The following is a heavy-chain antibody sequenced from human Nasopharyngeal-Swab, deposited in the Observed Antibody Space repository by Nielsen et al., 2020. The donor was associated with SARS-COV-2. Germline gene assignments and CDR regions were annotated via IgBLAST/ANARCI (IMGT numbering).Heavy chain of an antibody. V-gene: IGHV1-69*04. CDR3: ATINYFHHRSFSFEY. CDR1: GGTFSNYG. D-gene: IGHD3-10*01. Sequence: SVTVSCKASGGTFSNYGISWVRQAPGQGLEWVGRVIPILNTSNYALKFQGRVSVTAEKSTDTAYMELSSLRSEDTAVYYCATINYFHHRSFSFEYWGQGSLVTVSS. CDR2: VIPILNTS. J-gene: IGHJ4*02.